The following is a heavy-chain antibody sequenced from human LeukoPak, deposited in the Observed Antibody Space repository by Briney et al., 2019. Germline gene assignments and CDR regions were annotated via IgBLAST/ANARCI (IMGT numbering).Heavy chain of an antibody. J-gene: IGHJ6*03. CDR2: IYYSGST. D-gene: IGHD6-19*01. CDR1: GGSISSYY. V-gene: IGHV4-59*01. CDR3: ARSRSGWFPGYYYYYMDV. Sequence: SETLSLTRTVSGGSISSYYWSWIRQPPGKGPEWIGYIYYSGSTNYNPSLKSRVTISVDTSKNQFSLKLSSVTAADTAVYYCARSRSGWFPGYYYYYMDVWGKGTTVTISS.